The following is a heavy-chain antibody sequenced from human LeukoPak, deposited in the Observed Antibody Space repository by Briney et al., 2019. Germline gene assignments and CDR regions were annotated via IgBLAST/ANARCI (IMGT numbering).Heavy chain of an antibody. CDR2: ISGGGGST. CDR1: GFTFSSYA. D-gene: IGHD5-18*01. CDR3: ASHTRGYSYGYDYFDY. V-gene: IGHV3-23*01. Sequence: PGGSPRLSCAASGFTFSSYAMSWVRQAPGKGLEWVSAISGGGGSTYYADSVKGRFTISRDNSKNTLYLQMNSLRAEDTAVYYCASHTRGYSYGYDYFDYWGQGTLVTVSS. J-gene: IGHJ4*02.